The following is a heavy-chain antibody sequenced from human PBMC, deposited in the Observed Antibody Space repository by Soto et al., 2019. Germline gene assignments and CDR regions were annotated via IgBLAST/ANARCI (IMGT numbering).Heavy chain of an antibody. CDR3: ARGPMISGGGMVTGVPYLDC. CDR1: GGSFSGYY. Sequence: WETLSLTCAVYGGSFSGYYWSWIRQPPVKVLEWIGEIYHSGSTNYNPFLESRVTISLAKSRNQFSLRLSSVTAADTAVYYCARGPMISGGGMVTGVPYLDCWGPGALVTVSS. J-gene: IGHJ4*02. D-gene: IGHD3-16*01. CDR2: IYHSGST. V-gene: IGHV4-34*01.